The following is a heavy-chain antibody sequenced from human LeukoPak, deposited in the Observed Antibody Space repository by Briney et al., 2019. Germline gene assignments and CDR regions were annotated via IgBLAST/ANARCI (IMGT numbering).Heavy chain of an antibody. CDR2: ISSSGSTI. Sequence: GGSLRLSCAASGFTFSDYYMSWIRQAPGKGLEWVSYISSSGSTIYYADSVKGRFTISRDNAKNSLYLQMSSLRAEDTAVYYCARGRYYYDSSGYYDAFDIWGQGTMVTVSS. CDR3: ARGRYYYDSSGYYDAFDI. D-gene: IGHD3-22*01. V-gene: IGHV3-11*01. CDR1: GFTFSDYY. J-gene: IGHJ3*02.